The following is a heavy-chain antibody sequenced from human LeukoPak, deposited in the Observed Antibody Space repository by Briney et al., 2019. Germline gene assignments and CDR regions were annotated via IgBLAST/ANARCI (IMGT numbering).Heavy chain of an antibody. J-gene: IGHJ6*03. CDR2: ISSSGSTI. V-gene: IGHV3-11*04. D-gene: IGHD6-13*01. Sequence: GGSLRLSCAASGFTFSDYYMSWIRQAPGKGLEWVSYISSSGSTIYYADSGKGRFTISRDNAKNSLYLQMNSLRAEDTAVYYCARVKQQLVRLLSRDTTYYYYYYMDVWGKGTTVTVSS. CDR1: GFTFSDYY. CDR3: ARVKQQLVRLLSRDTTYYYYYYMDV.